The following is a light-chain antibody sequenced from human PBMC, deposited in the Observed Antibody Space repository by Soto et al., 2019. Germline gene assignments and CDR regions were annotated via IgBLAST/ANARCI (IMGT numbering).Light chain of an antibody. V-gene: IGLV1-51*01. Sequence: QSVLTQPPSGSAAPGQKVTISCSGSSSNVGGNYVSWYQVLPQTAPKLLIYDNHKRHSGIPDRFSGSKSGTSATLGITDLQTGDEAEYYCGTWDISLDTVVFGGGTKVTVL. J-gene: IGLJ2*01. CDR3: GTWDISLDTVV. CDR2: DNH. CDR1: SSNVGGNY.